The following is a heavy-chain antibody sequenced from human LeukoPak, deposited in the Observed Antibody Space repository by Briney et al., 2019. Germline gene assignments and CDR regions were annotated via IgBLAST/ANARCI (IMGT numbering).Heavy chain of an antibody. CDR2: INQGGSDK. Sequence: HPGGSLRLSCAASGFTSSGHWMSWVRQAPGKGLEWVANINQGGSDKCYVDSVKGRFTISRDNANNLLYLQMNSLRGEDTAVYYCTRDRSRAEDDWGQGTLVTVSS. V-gene: IGHV3-7*01. D-gene: IGHD1-14*01. J-gene: IGHJ4*02. CDR3: TRDRSRAEDD. CDR1: GFTSSGHW.